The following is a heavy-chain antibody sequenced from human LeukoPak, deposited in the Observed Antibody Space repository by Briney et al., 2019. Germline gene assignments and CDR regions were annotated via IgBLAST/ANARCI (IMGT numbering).Heavy chain of an antibody. Sequence: GGSLRLSCAASGFTVTTLAMTWVRQAPGKGLEWVSVIGESDGKTYYADSVKGRFTISRDESKDTLYLQMNSLRAEDTAVYYCAKGPTDSCWEKLHDWGQGTLVTVSS. J-gene: IGHJ4*02. CDR3: AKGPTDSCWEKLHD. D-gene: IGHD1-26*01. CDR2: IGESDGKT. CDR1: GFTVTTLA. V-gene: IGHV3-23*01.